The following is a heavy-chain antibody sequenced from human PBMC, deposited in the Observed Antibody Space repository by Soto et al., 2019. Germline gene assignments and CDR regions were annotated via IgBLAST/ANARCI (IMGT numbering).Heavy chain of an antibody. V-gene: IGHV4-59*01. CDR1: GGSISSYY. Sequence: SETLSLTCTVSGGSISSYYWSWIRQPPGKGLEWIGYIYYSGSTNYNPSLKSRVTISVDTSKNQFSLKLSSVTAADTAVYYCARDSDTVGAFDIWGQGTMVTVSS. CDR3: ARDSDTVGAFDI. CDR2: IYYSGST. J-gene: IGHJ3*02. D-gene: IGHD2-15*01.